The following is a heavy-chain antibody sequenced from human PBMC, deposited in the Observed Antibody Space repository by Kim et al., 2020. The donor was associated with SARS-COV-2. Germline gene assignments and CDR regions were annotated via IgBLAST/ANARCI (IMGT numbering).Heavy chain of an antibody. Sequence: LKRRVTISVDTSKNPFSLKLSSVTAADTAVYYCARLLRYSGSRGYFDYWGQGTLVTVSS. V-gene: IGHV4-39*01. D-gene: IGHD2-15*01. J-gene: IGHJ4*02. CDR3: ARLLRYSGSRGYFDY.